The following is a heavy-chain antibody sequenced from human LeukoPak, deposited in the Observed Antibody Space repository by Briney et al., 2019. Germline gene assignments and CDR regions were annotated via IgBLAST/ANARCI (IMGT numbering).Heavy chain of an antibody. CDR3: ARDGDAFDI. J-gene: IGHJ3*02. CDR2: INPSGGST. V-gene: IGHV1-46*01. CDR1: GYTLTELS. Sequence: ASVKVSCKVSGYTLTELSMHWVRQAPGQGLEWMGIINPSGGSTGYAQKFQGRVTMTRDMSTSTVYMELSSLRSEDTAVYYCARDGDAFDIWGQGTMVTVSS.